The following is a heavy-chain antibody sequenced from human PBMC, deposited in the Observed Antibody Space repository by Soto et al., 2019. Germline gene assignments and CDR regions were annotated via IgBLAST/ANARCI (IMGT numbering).Heavy chain of an antibody. CDR2: ISSSSSTI. J-gene: IGHJ4*02. CDR1: GFTFSSYS. V-gene: IGHV3-48*01. CDR3: AREPGLKRGYSYGSHY. D-gene: IGHD5-18*01. Sequence: GSLRLSCAASGFTFSSYSMNWVRQAPGKGLEWVSYISSSSSTIYYADSVKGRFTISRDNAKNSLYLQMNSLRAEDTAVYYCAREPGLKRGYSYGSHYWGQGTLVTVSS.